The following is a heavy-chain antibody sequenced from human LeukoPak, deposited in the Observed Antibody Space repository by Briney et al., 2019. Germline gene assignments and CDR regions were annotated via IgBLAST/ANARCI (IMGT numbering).Heavy chain of an antibody. D-gene: IGHD6-6*01. V-gene: IGHV1-69*04. CDR2: IIPLPDIT. J-gene: IGHJ4*02. CDR3: ATPGRLGIIAARPLDY. Sequence: SVKVSCKASGDTFNNYAIIWVRQAPGQGLEWVGRIIPLPDITNSAQKFQGRVTFTADKSTSTAYMELSSQRSEDTAVYYCATPGRLGIIAARPLDYWGQGTLVTVSS. CDR1: GDTFNNYA.